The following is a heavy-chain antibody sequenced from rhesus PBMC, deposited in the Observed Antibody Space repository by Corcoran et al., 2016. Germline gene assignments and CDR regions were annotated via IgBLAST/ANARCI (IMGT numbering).Heavy chain of an antibody. D-gene: IGHD3-28*01. J-gene: IGHJ4*01. CDR3: ARDSYDSGYYIGSYFDY. CDR2: IYSSSGNT. Sequence: QVQLQESGPGLLKPSETLSLTCAVSGGSISGGYGWGWIRQPPGKGLEGIGSIYSSSGNTYYNPSLKSRVTISTDTSKNQFSLKLSSVTAADTAVYYCARDSYDSGYYIGSYFDYWGQGVLVTVSS. CDR1: GGSISGGYG. V-gene: IGHV4S7*01.